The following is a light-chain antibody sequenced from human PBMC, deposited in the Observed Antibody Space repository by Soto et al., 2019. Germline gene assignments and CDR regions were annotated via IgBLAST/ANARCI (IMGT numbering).Light chain of an antibody. CDR3: SSYTTSSTLLYV. J-gene: IGLJ1*01. CDR1: SSDVGGYNS. CDR2: EVS. V-gene: IGLV2-14*01. Sequence: QSALTQPASVSGSHGQSITISCTGTSSDVGGYNSVSWYQQHPGKAPKLMIYEVSNRPSGVSNRFSGSKSGNTASLTISGLQAEDEADYYCSSYTTSSTLLYVFGTGTKLTVL.